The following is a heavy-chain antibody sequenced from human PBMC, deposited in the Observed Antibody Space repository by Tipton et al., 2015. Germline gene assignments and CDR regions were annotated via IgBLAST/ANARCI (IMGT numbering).Heavy chain of an antibody. CDR1: GGSVSSGSYY. J-gene: IGHJ4*02. CDR2: ISYSGYT. Sequence: TLSLTCTVSGGSVSSGSYYWSWIRQPPGKGLEWIGYISYSGYTNYNPSLKSRVIMSIDTSKDQFSLKLTSVTAADTAVYYCARGADYYDSSGSYYVVPFDYWGQGTLVTVSS. CDR3: ARGADYYDSSGSYYVVPFDY. V-gene: IGHV4-61*01. D-gene: IGHD3-22*01.